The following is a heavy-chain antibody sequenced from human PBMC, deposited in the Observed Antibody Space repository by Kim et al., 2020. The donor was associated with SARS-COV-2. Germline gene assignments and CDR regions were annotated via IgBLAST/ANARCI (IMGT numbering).Heavy chain of an antibody. Sequence: GESLKISCKGSGYSFTSYWIGWVRQMPGKGLEWMGIIYTGDSDTRYSPSFQGQVTISADKSISTAYLQWSSLKASDTAMYYCARQDIFCSSTSCYTPRADCYYGMDVWGQGTTVTVSS. CDR1: GYSFTSYW. CDR3: ARQDIFCSSTSCYTPRADCYYGMDV. J-gene: IGHJ6*02. D-gene: IGHD2-2*02. CDR2: IYTGDSDT. V-gene: IGHV5-51*01.